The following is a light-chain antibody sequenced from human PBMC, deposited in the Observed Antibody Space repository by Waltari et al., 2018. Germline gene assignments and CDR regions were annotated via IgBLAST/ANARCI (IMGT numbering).Light chain of an antibody. J-gene: IGKJ2*01. V-gene: IGKV1-39*01. CDR3: QQSFRTPYT. Sequence: DIQMTQSPSSLSLSVGDRVTITCRASQSISDHLNWYQQKPGEAPKLLIYVASNLESGFPLKFSGSGSGTDFTLTINSLQPGEFSTYYCQQSFRTPYTFGQGTKLEVK. CDR2: VAS. CDR1: QSISDH.